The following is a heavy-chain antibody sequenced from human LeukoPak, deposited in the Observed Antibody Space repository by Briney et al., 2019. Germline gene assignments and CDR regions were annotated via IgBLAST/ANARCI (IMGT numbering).Heavy chain of an antibody. D-gene: IGHD3/OR15-3a*01. CDR2: MNPNTGKT. Sequence: GASVKVSCKASGYTFTGYYMHWVRQAPGQGPEWMGWMNPNTGKTGFAQKFQGRVTISQNSSISTVYMELSSLTSEDTAVYYCARRGLVAGIYDLVYGFDIWGHGTMVTVSS. CDR1: GYTFTGYY. V-gene: IGHV1-8*03. J-gene: IGHJ3*02. CDR3: ARRGLVAGIYDLVYGFDI.